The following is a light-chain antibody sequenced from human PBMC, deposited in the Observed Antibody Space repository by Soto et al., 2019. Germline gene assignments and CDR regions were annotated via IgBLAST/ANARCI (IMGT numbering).Light chain of an antibody. CDR2: AAS. J-gene: IGKJ1*01. Sequence: AIRMTQSPSSLSASTGDRVTITCRASQGISSYLAWYQQKPGKAPKVLIHAASTLQGGVPSRFSGGGSGTDFTLTISRLQSEDFATYYCQQYYTYPWTFGQGTKV. CDR3: QQYYTYPWT. CDR1: QGISSY. V-gene: IGKV1-8*01.